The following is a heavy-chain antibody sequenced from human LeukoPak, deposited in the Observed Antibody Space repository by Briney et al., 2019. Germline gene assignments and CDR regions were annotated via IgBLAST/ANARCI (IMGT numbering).Heavy chain of an antibody. CDR3: ATYSSLNRREFQY. Sequence: GGSLRLSCAASGFTFSGYWMSWVRQAPGKGLEWVASIKDDGSEKYYMDSVKGRFTISRDNAKNSLYLQTNSLRAEDTAVYYCATYSSLNRREFQYWGQGTLLTVSS. V-gene: IGHV3-7*01. J-gene: IGHJ1*01. CDR1: GFTFSGYW. CDR2: IKDDGSEK. D-gene: IGHD3-22*01.